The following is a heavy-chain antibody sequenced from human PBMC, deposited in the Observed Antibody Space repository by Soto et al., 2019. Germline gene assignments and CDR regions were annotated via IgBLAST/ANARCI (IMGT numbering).Heavy chain of an antibody. J-gene: IGHJ5*01. CDR1: GFTFSNYA. CDR2: IGGSGSST. V-gene: IGHV3-23*01. CDR3: AKGEALYSSHPWDS. Sequence: PGGSLRLSCAASGFTFSNYAMTWVRQAPGKGLEWVSAIGGSGSSTYYADSVRGRFTISRDNSKNTLYLQMNSLRVEDTAAYYCAKGEALYSSHPWDSWGHGTLVTVSS. D-gene: IGHD3-22*01.